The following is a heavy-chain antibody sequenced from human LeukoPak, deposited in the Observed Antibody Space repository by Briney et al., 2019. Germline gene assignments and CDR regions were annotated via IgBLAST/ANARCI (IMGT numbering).Heavy chain of an antibody. Sequence: GGCLRLSCAPSGFTLSSYSISWVRQAPGKGVGWVANIKKDGREAIYMDSVKGRFTISTDNSTNSLYLQMNRLRAEDTAVYYCARVSGSGSFLQVYFVYWGGGTLVTVSS. D-gene: IGHD3-10*01. V-gene: IGHV3-7*01. CDR2: IKKDGREA. J-gene: IGHJ4*02. CDR1: GFTLSSYS. CDR3: ARVSGSGSFLQVYFVY.